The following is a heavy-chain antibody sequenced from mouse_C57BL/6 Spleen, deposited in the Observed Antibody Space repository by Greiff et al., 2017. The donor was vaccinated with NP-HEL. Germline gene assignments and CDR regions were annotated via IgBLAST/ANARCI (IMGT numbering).Heavy chain of an antibody. CDR1: GYTFTDYE. D-gene: IGHD1-1*01. CDR2: IAPETGGT. CDR3: TRFTTVVAKDY. Sequence: VKLQESGAELVRPGASVTLSCKASGYTFTDYEMHWVKQTPVPGLEWIGAIAPETGGTAYNQKFKGKAILTADKSASTAYMELRSLTSEDSAVYYCTRFTTVVAKDYWGQGTTLTVSS. J-gene: IGHJ2*01. V-gene: IGHV1-15*01.